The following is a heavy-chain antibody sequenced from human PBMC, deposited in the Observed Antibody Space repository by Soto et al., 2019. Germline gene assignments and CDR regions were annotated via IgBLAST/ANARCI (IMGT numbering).Heavy chain of an antibody. CDR1: GFTFTSSA. CDR3: AAYNFRLGGVDLGTLADYGMDD. V-gene: IGHV1-58*01. CDR2: IVVGSGKT. J-gene: IGHJ6*02. D-gene: IGHD3-3*01. Sequence: QMQLVQYGPEVKKHGTSVKVSCKASGFTFTSSAVQWERQARGQRLEWIGWIVVGSGKTNYARKFQERVTMTRDMATSTAYMELSSLRSEDTAVYYCAAYNFRLGGVDLGTLADYGMDDWGQGTTITVSS.